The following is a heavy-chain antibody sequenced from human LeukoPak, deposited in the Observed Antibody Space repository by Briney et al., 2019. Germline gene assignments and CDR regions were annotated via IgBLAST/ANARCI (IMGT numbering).Heavy chain of an antibody. CDR1: GYMFTGYY. CDR2: INPNSGGT. Sequence: ASVTVSCKASGYMFTGYYMHWVRQAPGQGLEWMGWINPNSGGTNYAQKFQGRVTMTRDTSISTAYMDLNRLRSDDTAVYYCARVVAVTGTPVYYMDVWGKGTTVTVSS. V-gene: IGHV1-2*02. J-gene: IGHJ6*03. D-gene: IGHD6-19*01. CDR3: ARVVAVTGTPVYYMDV.